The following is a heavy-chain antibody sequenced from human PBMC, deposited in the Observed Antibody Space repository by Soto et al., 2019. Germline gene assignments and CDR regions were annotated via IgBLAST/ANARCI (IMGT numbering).Heavy chain of an antibody. D-gene: IGHD2-21*02. CDR2: IFGSGGGI. Sequence: HPGGSLRLSCTASGFTFSKFAMTWVRQAPGKGLECVSGIFGSGGGIEYADSVKGRFTISRDNSKNTLYLQMTNLRADDTAVYYCAKDAVSGDGLWLIDHWRQGTQVTVSS. J-gene: IGHJ4*02. V-gene: IGHV3-23*01. CDR1: GFTFSKFA. CDR3: AKDAVSGDGLWLIDH.